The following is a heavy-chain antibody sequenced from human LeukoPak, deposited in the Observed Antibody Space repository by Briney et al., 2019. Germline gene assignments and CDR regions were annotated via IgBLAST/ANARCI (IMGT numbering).Heavy chain of an antibody. D-gene: IGHD3-22*01. CDR1: GGSISSGGYY. CDR3: ARFYDSSGYYHDY. J-gene: IGHJ4*02. CDR2: IYYSGST. V-gene: IGHV4-31*03. Sequence: SQTLSLTCTVSGGSISSGGYYWSWIRQRPGKGLEWIGYIYYSGSTYYNPSLKSRVTISVDTSKNQFSLKLSSVTAADTAVYYCARFYDSSGYYHDYWGQGTLVTVSS.